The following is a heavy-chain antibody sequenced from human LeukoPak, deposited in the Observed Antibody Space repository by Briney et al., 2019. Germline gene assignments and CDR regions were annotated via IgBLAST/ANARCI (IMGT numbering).Heavy chain of an antibody. CDR3: ARDISYCGGDCAPYYFDY. V-gene: IGHV3-11*05. CDR1: GFTVSSNY. D-gene: IGHD2-21*02. Sequence: PGGSLRLSCAASGFTVSSNYMSWVRQAPGKGLEWVSYISGTSTYTNYADSVKGRFTISRDNAKNSLYLQMNSLRAEDTAVYYCARDISYCGGDCAPYYFDYWGQGTLVTVSS. J-gene: IGHJ4*02. CDR2: ISGTSTYT.